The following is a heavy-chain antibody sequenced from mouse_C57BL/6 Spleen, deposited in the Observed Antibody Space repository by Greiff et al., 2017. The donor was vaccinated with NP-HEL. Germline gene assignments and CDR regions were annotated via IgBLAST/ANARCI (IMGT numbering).Heavy chain of an antibody. CDR2: IDPSDSYT. Sequence: QVQLQQPGAELVMPGASVTLSCKASGYTFTSYWMRWVKQRPGQGLEWIGEIDPSDSYTNYNQKFKGKSTLTVDKSSSTAYMQLSSLTSEDSAVYYCARGKTCVPMDYWGQGTSVTVSS. V-gene: IGHV1-69*01. CDR3: ARGKTCVPMDY. J-gene: IGHJ4*01. CDR1: GYTFTSYW.